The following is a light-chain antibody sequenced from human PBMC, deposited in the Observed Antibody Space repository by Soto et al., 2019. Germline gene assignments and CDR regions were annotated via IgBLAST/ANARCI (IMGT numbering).Light chain of an antibody. V-gene: IGKV3-15*01. CDR1: QSVSSN. CDR2: GAS. J-gene: IGKJ1*01. Sequence: IVMPQSNDTLSVSPGERATLSCRASQSVSSNLAWYQQKPGQAPRLLIYGASTRATGIPARFSGSGSGTEFTLTISSLQSEDFAVYYCQQYNNWPVTFGQGTKVDIK. CDR3: QQYNNWPVT.